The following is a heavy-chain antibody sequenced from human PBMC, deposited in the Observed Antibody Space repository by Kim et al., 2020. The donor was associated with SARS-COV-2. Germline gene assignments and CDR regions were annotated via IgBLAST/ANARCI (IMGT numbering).Heavy chain of an antibody. V-gene: IGHV4-59*01. J-gene: IGHJ6*03. D-gene: IGHD5-12*01. Sequence: SRVTISVDTSKNQFSLKLSSVTAADTAVYYCARDYKRWLQLGRYYYYMDVWGKGTTVTVSS. CDR3: ARDYKRWLQLGRYYYYMDV.